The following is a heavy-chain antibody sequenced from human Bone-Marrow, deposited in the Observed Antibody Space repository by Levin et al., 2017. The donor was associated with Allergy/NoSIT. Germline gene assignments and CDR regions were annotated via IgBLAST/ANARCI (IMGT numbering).Heavy chain of an antibody. V-gene: IGHV5-51*01. CDR2: IYPGDSDT. Sequence: GESLKISCKGSGYTFSDFWIGWVRQKPGQGLEWMGFIYPGDSDTRYSPSFQGQVTISADKSITSVYLQWSSLKASDTAMYYCARQDARGLYYGSGKGYFDHWGRGALVTVSS. J-gene: IGHJ2*01. CDR3: ARQDARGLYYGSGKGYFDH. CDR1: GYTFSDFW. D-gene: IGHD3-10*01.